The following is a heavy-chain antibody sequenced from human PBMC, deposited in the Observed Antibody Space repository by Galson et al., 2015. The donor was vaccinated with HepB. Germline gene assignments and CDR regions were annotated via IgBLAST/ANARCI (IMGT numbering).Heavy chain of an antibody. CDR3: ARAALGWIDP. CDR1: TFIFSTYS. Sequence: SLRLSCAASTFIFSTYSMNWVRQAPGKGLEWVSYISLNSATIYYADSVKGRFTTSRDNAKNSLYLQMNGLRVEDTAVYYCARAALGWIDPWGQGTLVTVSS. D-gene: IGHD6-25*01. J-gene: IGHJ5*02. V-gene: IGHV3-48*04. CDR2: ISLNSATI.